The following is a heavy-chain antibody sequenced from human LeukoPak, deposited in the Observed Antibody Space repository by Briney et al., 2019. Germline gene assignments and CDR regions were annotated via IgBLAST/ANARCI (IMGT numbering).Heavy chain of an antibody. CDR1: GFTFSAYA. V-gene: IGHV3-23*01. Sequence: GGSLRLSCAASGFTFSAYAMTWVRQAPGKGLEWVSCIRKNTDNTYYGDSVKGRFTISRDSSKNTLFLHMNTLRAEDTAIYYCAKDRTVGASYWYFDLWGRGTLVTVSS. CDR3: AKDRTVGASYWYFDL. J-gene: IGHJ2*01. D-gene: IGHD1-26*01. CDR2: IRKNTDNT.